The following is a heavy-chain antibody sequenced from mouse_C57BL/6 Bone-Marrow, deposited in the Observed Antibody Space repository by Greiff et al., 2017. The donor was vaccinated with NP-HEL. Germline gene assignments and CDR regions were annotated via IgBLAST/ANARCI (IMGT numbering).Heavy chain of an antibody. CDR1: GYTFTSYW. D-gene: IGHD1-1*01. CDR2: IHPSASDT. J-gene: IGHJ4*01. CDR3: AIGVVAPYYAMDY. V-gene: IGHV1-74*01. Sequence: QVQLKESGAELVKPGASVKVSCKASGYTFTSYWMHWVQQRPGQGLEWIGRIHPSASDTNYNQKFKGKATLTVDKSSSTAYMQLSSLTSEDSAVYYCAIGVVAPYYAMDYWGQGTSVTVSS.